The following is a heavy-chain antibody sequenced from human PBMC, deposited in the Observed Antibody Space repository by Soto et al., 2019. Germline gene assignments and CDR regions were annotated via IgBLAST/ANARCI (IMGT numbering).Heavy chain of an antibody. CDR1: GFTFSSYG. D-gene: IGHD3-10*01. Sequence: GGSLRLSCAASGFTFSSYGMHWVRQAPGKGLEWVAVIWYDGSNKYYADSVKGRFTISRDNSKNTLYLQMNSLRAEDTAVYYCARDGQYYGSGSYSVEYWGQGTLVTVSS. CDR3: ARDGQYYGSGSYSVEY. CDR2: IWYDGSNK. J-gene: IGHJ4*02. V-gene: IGHV3-33*01.